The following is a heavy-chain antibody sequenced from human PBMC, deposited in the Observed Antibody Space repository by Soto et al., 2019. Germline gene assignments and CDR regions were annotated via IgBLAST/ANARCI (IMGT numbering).Heavy chain of an antibody. D-gene: IGHD3-10*01. CDR2: ISGGGDTT. J-gene: IGHJ4*02. CDR3: AKGRGGSGSLTPRGDV. V-gene: IGHV3-23*01. CDR1: GFTFNNYA. Sequence: EVQLLDSGGGLVQPGGSLRLSCAASGFTFNNYAMIWVRQASGKGLEWVSAISGGGDTTSYADSVKGRFTVSRDGSKNTLYLQMSSLRAEDTALYYCAKGRGGSGSLTPRGDVCGQGTLVTVSS.